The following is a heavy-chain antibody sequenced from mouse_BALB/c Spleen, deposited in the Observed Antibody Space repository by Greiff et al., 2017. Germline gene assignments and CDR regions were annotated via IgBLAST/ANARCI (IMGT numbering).Heavy chain of an antibody. Sequence: EVQRVESGGGLVQPGGSRKLSCAASGFTFSSFGMHWVRQAPEKGLEWVAYISSGSSTIYYADTVKGRFTISRDNPKNTLFLQMTSLRSEDTAMYYCAGGYGNYVYFDVWGAGTTVTVSS. J-gene: IGHJ1*01. CDR1: GFTFSSFG. CDR3: AGGYGNYVYFDV. CDR2: ISSGSSTI. V-gene: IGHV5-17*02. D-gene: IGHD2-1*01.